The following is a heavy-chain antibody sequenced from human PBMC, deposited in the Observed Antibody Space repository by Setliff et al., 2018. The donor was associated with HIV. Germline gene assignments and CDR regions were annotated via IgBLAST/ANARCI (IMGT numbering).Heavy chain of an antibody. CDR3: ARAYYYGSGGTYYYYGMDV. Sequence: PGGSLRLSCAASGFTFSNYEMNWVRQAPGKGLEWVSYISSSGTTIYYADSVKGRFTISRDNAKNSLYLQMNSLRAEDTALYYCARAYYYGSGGTYYYYGMDVWGQGTTVTVSS. CDR2: ISSSGTTI. J-gene: IGHJ6*02. D-gene: IGHD3-10*01. V-gene: IGHV3-48*03. CDR1: GFTFSNYE.